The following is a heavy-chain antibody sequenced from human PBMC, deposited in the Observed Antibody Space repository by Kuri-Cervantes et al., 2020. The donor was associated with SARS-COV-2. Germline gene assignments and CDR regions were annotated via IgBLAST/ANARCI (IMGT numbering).Heavy chain of an antibody. CDR3: ARAHTRFNWNYILEYYYYYMDV. CDR2: ISAYNGNT. V-gene: IGHV1-18*01. J-gene: IGHJ6*03. D-gene: IGHD1-7*01. Sequence: ASVKVSCKASGYTLTSYGISWVRQAPGQGLEWMGWISAYNGNTNYAQKLQGRVTMTTDTSTSTAYMELRSLRSDDTAVYYCARAHTRFNWNYILEYYYYYMDVWGKGTTVTVSS. CDR1: GYTLTSYG.